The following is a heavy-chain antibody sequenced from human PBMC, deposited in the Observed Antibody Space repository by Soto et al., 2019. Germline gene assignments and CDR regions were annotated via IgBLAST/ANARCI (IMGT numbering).Heavy chain of an antibody. Sequence: SVKLAGKASGYPFTGYGISLVRQAPGQGLEWMGWISAYNGNTNYAQKLQGRVTMTTDTSTSTAYMEMRSLRSDETAVYYWARRKVVNYGEFEYWGQGTLVTVSS. CDR1: GYPFTGYG. CDR2: ISAYNGNT. J-gene: IGHJ4*01. CDR3: ARRKVVNYGEFEY. D-gene: IGHD1-7*01. V-gene: IGHV1-18*04.